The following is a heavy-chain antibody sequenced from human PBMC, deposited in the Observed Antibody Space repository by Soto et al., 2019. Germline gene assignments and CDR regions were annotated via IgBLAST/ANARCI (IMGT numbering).Heavy chain of an antibody. CDR3: TTDLGYIYTVTTSY. J-gene: IGHJ4*02. D-gene: IGHD4-17*01. V-gene: IGHV3-15*01. CDR2: IKSKTDGGTT. Sequence: PGGSLRLSCAASGFTFSNAWMSWVRQAPGKGLEWVGRIKSKTDGGTTDYAAPVKGRFTISRDDSKNTLYLQMNSLKTEGTAVYYCTTDLGYIYTVTTSYWGQGTLVTVSS. CDR1: GFTFSNAW.